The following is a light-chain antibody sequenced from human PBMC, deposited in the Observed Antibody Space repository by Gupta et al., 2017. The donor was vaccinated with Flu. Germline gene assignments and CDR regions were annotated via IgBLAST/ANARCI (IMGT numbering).Light chain of an antibody. CDR1: QNILYSSNNKNY. J-gene: IGKJ2*01. CDR3: HQYYGTPYN. V-gene: IGKV4-1*01. CDR2: WAS. Sequence: DIVMTQSPDSLAVSLGERDTINCKSSQNILYSSNNKNYLAWYQQKPGQPPKLLIYWASARESGVPDRFSGSWSGTDFTLTIISLQAEDVAVYYCHQYYGTPYNFGQGTKLEIK.